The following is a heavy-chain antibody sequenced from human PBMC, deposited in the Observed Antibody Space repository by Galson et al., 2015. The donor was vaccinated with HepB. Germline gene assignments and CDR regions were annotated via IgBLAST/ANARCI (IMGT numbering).Heavy chain of an antibody. J-gene: IGHJ4*02. D-gene: IGHD7-27*01. Sequence: SLRLSCAASGFTFSSYAMSWVRQAPGRGLEWVSCISGAGATTYYADSVKGRFTISRDNSKNTLYLQMNSLRAEDTALYYCANKLGIGSYLDSWGQGTLVTVSS. CDR3: ANKLGIGSYLDS. V-gene: IGHV3-23*01. CDR1: GFTFSSYA. CDR2: ISGAGATT.